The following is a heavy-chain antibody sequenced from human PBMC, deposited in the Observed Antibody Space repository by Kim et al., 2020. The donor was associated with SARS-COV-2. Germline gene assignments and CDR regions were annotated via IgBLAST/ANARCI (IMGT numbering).Heavy chain of an antibody. CDR1: GGSISSYY. CDR2: IYYSGST. J-gene: IGHJ4*02. CDR3: ARGPGLFDY. V-gene: IGHV4-59*01. Sequence: SETLSLTCTVSGGSISSYYWSWIRQPPGKGLEWIGYIYYSGSTNYNPSLKSRVTISVDTSKNQFSLKLSSVTAADTAVYYCARGPGLFDYWGQGTLVTVS.